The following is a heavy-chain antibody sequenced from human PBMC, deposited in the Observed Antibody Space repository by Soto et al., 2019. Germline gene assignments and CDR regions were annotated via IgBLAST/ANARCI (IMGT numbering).Heavy chain of an antibody. D-gene: IGHD3-3*01. CDR2: ISSSSSYT. CDR1: GFTFSSYS. V-gene: IGHV3-21*01. CDR3: ARGLYYDFWSGYSPDAFDI. Sequence: GGSLRLSCAASGFTFSSYSMNWVRQAPGKGLEWVSSISSSSSYTYYADSVKGRFTISRDNAKNSLYLQMNSLRAEDTAVYYCARGLYYDFWSGYSPDAFDIWGQGTMVTVSS. J-gene: IGHJ3*02.